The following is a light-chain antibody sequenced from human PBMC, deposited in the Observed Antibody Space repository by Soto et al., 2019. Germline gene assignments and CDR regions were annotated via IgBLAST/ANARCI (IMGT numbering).Light chain of an antibody. Sequence: QSALTQPRSVSESPGQSVTISCTGTSSDVGAYDYVSWYQQHPGKAPQLMIYDVTKRPSGVPHRFSGSRSGNTASLTISGLQAEDDADYYGCSYAGSYTWVFGGGTKLTVL. CDR2: DVT. CDR1: SSDVGAYDY. CDR3: CSYAGSYTWV. V-gene: IGLV2-11*01. J-gene: IGLJ2*01.